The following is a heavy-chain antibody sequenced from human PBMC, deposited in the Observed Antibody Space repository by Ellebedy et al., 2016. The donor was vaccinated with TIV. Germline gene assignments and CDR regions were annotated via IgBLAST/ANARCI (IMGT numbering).Heavy chain of an antibody. CDR1: GYTFTSYG. CDR3: ARDYGWFDP. Sequence: AASVKVSCKASGYTFTSYGISWVRQAPGQGLEWMGGIIPIIDRANYAQNFQDRVRISADKSTNTAYMELRNLRPEDTAVYYCARDYGWFDPWGQGTLVTVSS. CDR2: IIPIIDRA. J-gene: IGHJ5*02. V-gene: IGHV1-69*10. D-gene: IGHD3-10*01.